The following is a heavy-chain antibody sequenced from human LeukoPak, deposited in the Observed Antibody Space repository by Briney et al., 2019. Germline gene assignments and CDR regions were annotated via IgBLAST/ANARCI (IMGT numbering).Heavy chain of an antibody. D-gene: IGHD1-26*01. J-gene: IGHJ4*02. CDR2: ISGSGGST. V-gene: IGHV3-23*01. CDR1: GFTFSSYA. CDR3: ARGNSGSYDKDIDY. Sequence: GGSLRLSCAASGFTFSSYAMSWVRQAPGKGLEWVSAISGSGGSTYYADSVKGPFTISRDNSKNTLYLQMNSLRAEDTAVYYCARGNSGSYDKDIDYWGQGTLVTVSS.